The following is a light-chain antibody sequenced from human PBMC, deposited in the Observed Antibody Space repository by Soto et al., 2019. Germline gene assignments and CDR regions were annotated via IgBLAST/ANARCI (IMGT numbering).Light chain of an antibody. V-gene: IGKV3D-20*02. CDR2: GIS. CDR3: QQRSNWLT. J-gene: IGKJ4*01. CDR1: QSVSSNY. Sequence: EIVLTQSPGTLSLSPGERATLSCRASQSVSSNYFAWYQQKPGQAPRLLIYGISSRATGIPARFSGSGSGTDFTLTISSLEPEDFAVYYCQQRSNWLTFGGRTKVDIK.